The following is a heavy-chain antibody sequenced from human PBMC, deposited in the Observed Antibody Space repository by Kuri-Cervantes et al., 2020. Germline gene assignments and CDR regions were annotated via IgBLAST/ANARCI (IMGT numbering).Heavy chain of an antibody. Sequence: GESLKISCEGSGYSFTTYWIGWVRPMPGKGLEWMGIIYPGDSDTRYSPSFQGQVTISADKSISTAYLQWSSLKASDTAMYYCARPSSSGYYYVFIGAFDIWGQGTMVTVSS. V-gene: IGHV5-51*01. J-gene: IGHJ3*02. CDR1: GYSFTTYW. CDR3: ARPSSSGYYYVFIGAFDI. D-gene: IGHD3-22*01. CDR2: IYPGDSDT.